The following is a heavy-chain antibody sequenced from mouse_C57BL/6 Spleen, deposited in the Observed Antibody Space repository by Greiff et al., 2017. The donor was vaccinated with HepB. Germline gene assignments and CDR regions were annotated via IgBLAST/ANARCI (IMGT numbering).Heavy chain of an antibody. V-gene: IGHV1-69*01. Sequence: VKLQQPGAELVMPGASVKLSCKASGYTFTSYWMHWVKQRPGQGLVWIGEIDPSDSYTNYNQKFKGKSTLTVDKSSSTAYMQLSSLTSEDSAVYYCARSGYYSNSYFDYWGQGTTLTVSS. D-gene: IGHD2-5*01. CDR3: ARSGYYSNSYFDY. J-gene: IGHJ2*01. CDR1: GYTFTSYW. CDR2: IDPSDSYT.